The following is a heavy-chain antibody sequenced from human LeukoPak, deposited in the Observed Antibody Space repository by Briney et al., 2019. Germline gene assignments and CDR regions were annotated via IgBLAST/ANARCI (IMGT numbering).Heavy chain of an antibody. Sequence: PGGSLRLSCAASGFTFSSYSMNWVRQAPGKGLEWISYISSSSSAIYYADSVKGRFTISRDNAKNSLYLQMNSLRDEDTAVYYCVRDHFYSFDYWGQGTLVTVSS. V-gene: IGHV3-48*02. CDR3: VRDHFYSFDY. CDR2: ISSSSSAI. J-gene: IGHJ4*02. CDR1: GFTFSSYS.